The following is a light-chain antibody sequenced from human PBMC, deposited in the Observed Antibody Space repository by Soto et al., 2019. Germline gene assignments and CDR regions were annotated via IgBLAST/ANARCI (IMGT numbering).Light chain of an antibody. CDR1: QSVSSK. CDR2: GAS. Sequence: EIVLTQSPGTLSVSPGERATLSCRASQSVSSKLAWYQQKPGHAPRLLFYGASTGDTGIPARFSGSGSETEFTLSISSLQSEDFAVYYCQQYNNWPGTFGQGTKVEIK. J-gene: IGKJ1*01. CDR3: QQYNNWPGT. V-gene: IGKV3-15*01.